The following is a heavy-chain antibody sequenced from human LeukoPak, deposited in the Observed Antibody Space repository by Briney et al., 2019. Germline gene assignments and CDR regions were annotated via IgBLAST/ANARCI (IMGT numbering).Heavy chain of an antibody. V-gene: IGHV3-33*08. J-gene: IGHJ4*02. CDR2: IWYDGSNK. CDR3: ARGLYDSSGYTYYFDY. Sequence: GGSLRLSCAASVFTFNSYCMHWVRHAPCKGLEWVEGIWYDGSNKYYADSVKGRFTISRDNSKNTLYLQMNSLRAEDTAVYYCARGLYDSSGYTYYFDYWGQGTLVTVSS. D-gene: IGHD3-22*01. CDR1: VFTFNSYC.